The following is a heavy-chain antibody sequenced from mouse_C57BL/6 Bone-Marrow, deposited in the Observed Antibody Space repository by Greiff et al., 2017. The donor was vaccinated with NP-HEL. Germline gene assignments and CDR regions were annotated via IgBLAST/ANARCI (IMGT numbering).Heavy chain of an antibody. V-gene: IGHV5-6*01. J-gene: IGHJ2*01. CDR1: GFTFSSYG. CDR3: ARHYKKVDY. CDR2: ISSGGSYT. Sequence: EVKLVESGGDLVKPGGSLKLSCAASGFTFSSYGMSWVRQTPDKRLEWVATISSGGSYTYYPDSVKGRFTISRDNAKNTLYLQMSILKSEDTAMYYCARHYKKVDYWGQGTTLTVSS. D-gene: IGHD1-3*01.